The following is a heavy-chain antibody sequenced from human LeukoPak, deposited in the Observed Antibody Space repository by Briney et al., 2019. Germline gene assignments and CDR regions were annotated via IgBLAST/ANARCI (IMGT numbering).Heavy chain of an antibody. CDR1: GGSISSSSYY. CDR2: IYYSGST. Sequence: SSETLSLTCTVSGGSISSSSYYWGWIRQPPGKGLEWIGSIYYSGSTYYNPSLKSRVTISVDTSKNQFSLKLSSVTAADTAVYYCARDRRLTAIAARLSLLDYWGQGTLVTVSS. V-gene: IGHV4-39*02. D-gene: IGHD6-6*01. J-gene: IGHJ4*02. CDR3: ARDRRLTAIAARLSLLDY.